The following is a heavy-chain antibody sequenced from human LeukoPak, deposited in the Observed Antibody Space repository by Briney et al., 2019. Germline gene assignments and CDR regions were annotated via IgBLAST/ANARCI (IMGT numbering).Heavy chain of an antibody. J-gene: IGHJ1*01. Sequence: SETLSLTCTVSGGSISSYYWSWIRQPPGKGLEWIGYIYYSGSTNYNPSLKSRVTISVDTSKNQFSLKLSSVTAADTAVYYCASGNVLLWFRERDPEYFQHWGQGTLVTVSS. CDR3: ASGNVLLWFRERDPEYFQH. CDR2: IYYSGST. V-gene: IGHV4-59*01. D-gene: IGHD3-10*01. CDR1: GGSISSYY.